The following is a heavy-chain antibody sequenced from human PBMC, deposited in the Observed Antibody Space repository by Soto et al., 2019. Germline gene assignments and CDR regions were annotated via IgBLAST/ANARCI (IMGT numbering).Heavy chain of an antibody. CDR3: ARDTNGLHY. D-gene: IGHD2-8*01. J-gene: IGHJ4*02. CDR1: GLIFSNYK. V-gene: IGHV3-74*01. CDR2: INTDGSIT. Sequence: EVQLVESGGGLVQPGGSPRLSCAASGLIFSNYKMHWVRQAPGKGLVWVSRINTDGSITDYADSVKGRFTVSRDNAKNTMYLQMNSLTADDTAVYYCARDTNGLHYWGQGTLVTVSS.